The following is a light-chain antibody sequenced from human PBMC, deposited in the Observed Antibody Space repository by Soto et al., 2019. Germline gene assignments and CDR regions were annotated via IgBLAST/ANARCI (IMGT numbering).Light chain of an antibody. CDR1: QSVSSY. V-gene: IGKV3-11*01. Sequence: EIVLTQSPATLSLSPGERATLSCRASQSVSSYLAWYQQKPGQAPRLLIYDASNRATGILARFSGSGSGTDFTLTISRLEPEDFAVYYCQQRSNWPPRITFGQGTRLEIK. CDR2: DAS. CDR3: QQRSNWPPRIT. J-gene: IGKJ5*01.